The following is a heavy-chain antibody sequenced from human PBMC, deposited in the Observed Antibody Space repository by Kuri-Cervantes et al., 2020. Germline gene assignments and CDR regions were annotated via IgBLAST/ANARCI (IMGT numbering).Heavy chain of an antibody. CDR3: VRVFGTTFRFRHYYYGMDV. Sequence: LSLTCAASGFTFSSYGMHWVRQAPGKGLEWVAVISYDESNKYYADSVKGRFTISRDNAKNTLYLQMNSLRAEDTAVYYCVRVFGTTFRFRHYYYGMDVWGQGTTVTVSS. CDR2: ISYDESNK. D-gene: IGHD1/OR15-1a*01. CDR1: GFTFSSYG. V-gene: IGHV3-30*03. J-gene: IGHJ6*02.